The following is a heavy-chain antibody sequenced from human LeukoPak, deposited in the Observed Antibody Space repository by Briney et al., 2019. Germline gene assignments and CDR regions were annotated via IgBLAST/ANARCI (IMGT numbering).Heavy chain of an antibody. CDR1: GFTFSSYA. D-gene: IGHD2-15*01. J-gene: IGHJ2*01. Sequence: SGGSLRLSCAASGFTFSSYAMSWVRQAPGKGLEWVSVISGSGGSTHYADSVKGRFTISRDNSKNTLYLQMNSLRAEDTAVYYCAKSIVVVVAVRYFDLWGRGALVTVSS. CDR2: ISGSGGST. V-gene: IGHV3-23*01. CDR3: AKSIVVVVAVRYFDL.